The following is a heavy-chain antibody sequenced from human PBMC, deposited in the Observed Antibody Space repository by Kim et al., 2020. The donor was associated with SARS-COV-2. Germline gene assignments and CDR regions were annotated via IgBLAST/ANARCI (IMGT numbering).Heavy chain of an antibody. CDR3: ARGLGSYYYGSGGTNWFDP. Sequence: SETLSLTCAVYGGSFSGYYWSWIRQPPGKGLEWIGEINHSGSTNYNPSLKSRVTISVDTSKNQFSLKLSSVTAADTAVYYCARGLGSYYYGSGGTNWFDPWGQGTLVTVSS. D-gene: IGHD3-10*01. CDR1: GGSFSGYY. J-gene: IGHJ5*02. CDR2: INHSGST. V-gene: IGHV4-34*01.